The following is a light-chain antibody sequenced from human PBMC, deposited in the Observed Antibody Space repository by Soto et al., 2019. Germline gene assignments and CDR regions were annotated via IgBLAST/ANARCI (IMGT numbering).Light chain of an antibody. J-gene: IGKJ2*01. CDR3: QHYNYWPYT. Sequence: IGLMPSRGLLSLSPAERASLSCGASQSISSSFLAWYQQKPGQAPRLLIYGASSRATGIPDRFSGTGSETDFTLTISSLQSEDFAVYYCQHYNYWPYTLGQGTKVDIK. CDR1: QSISSSF. V-gene: IGKV3-20*01. CDR2: GAS.